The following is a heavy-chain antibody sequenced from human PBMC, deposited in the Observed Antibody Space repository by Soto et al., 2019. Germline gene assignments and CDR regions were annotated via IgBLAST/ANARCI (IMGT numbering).Heavy chain of an antibody. Sequence: EVQLVESGGGLVQPGGSLRLSCAASGFTVSSNYMSWVRQAPGKGLEWVSVIYSGGSTCYADSVKGRFTISRDNSKNTLYLQMNSLRAEDTAVYYCARDLGLMGAVAGTRDYWGQGTLVTVSS. D-gene: IGHD6-19*01. CDR3: ARDLGLMGAVAGTRDY. CDR1: GFTVSSNY. CDR2: IYSGGST. V-gene: IGHV3-66*01. J-gene: IGHJ4*02.